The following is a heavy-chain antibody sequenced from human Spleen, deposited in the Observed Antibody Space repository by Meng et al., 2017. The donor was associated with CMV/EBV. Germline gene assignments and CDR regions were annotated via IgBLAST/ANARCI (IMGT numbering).Heavy chain of an antibody. Sequence: SQTLSLTCAVYGGSFSGYYWSWIRQPPGKGLEWIGEISHSGSTNYNPSLKSRVTISVDTSKNQFSLKLSSVTAADTAVYYCATLGGYCSSTSCYRGDYFDYWGQGTLVTVSS. J-gene: IGHJ4*02. D-gene: IGHD2-2*01. CDR1: GGSFSGYY. CDR2: ISHSGST. V-gene: IGHV4-34*01. CDR3: ATLGGYCSSTSCYRGDYFDY.